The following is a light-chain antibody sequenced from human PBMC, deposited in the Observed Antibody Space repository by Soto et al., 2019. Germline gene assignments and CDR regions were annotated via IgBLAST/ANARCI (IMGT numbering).Light chain of an antibody. V-gene: IGLV2-14*01. CDR3: CSYTTTSTRL. CDR2: EVS. CDR1: SSDVGAYDH. Sequence: QSVLTQPASVSGSPGQSITISCTGTSSDVGAYDHVSWYQQHPGKAPKLMISEVSNRPSGVSDRFSGSKSGNTASLTISGLQAGDEGDYYCCSYTTTSTRLFGGGTKLTVL. J-gene: IGLJ2*01.